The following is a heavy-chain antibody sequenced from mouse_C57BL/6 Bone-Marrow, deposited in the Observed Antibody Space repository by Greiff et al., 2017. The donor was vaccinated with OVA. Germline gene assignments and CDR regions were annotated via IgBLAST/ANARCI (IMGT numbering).Heavy chain of an antibody. Sequence: EVKLMESGGGLVQPGGSLSLSCAASGFTFTDYYMSWVRQPPGKALEWLGFIRNKANGYTTEYSASVKGRFTISRDNSQSILYLQMNALRAEDSATYYCARFYDGYYYAMDYWGQGTSVTVSS. CDR3: ARFYDGYYYAMDY. V-gene: IGHV7-3*01. D-gene: IGHD2-3*01. CDR1: GFTFTDYY. CDR2: IRNKANGYTT. J-gene: IGHJ4*01.